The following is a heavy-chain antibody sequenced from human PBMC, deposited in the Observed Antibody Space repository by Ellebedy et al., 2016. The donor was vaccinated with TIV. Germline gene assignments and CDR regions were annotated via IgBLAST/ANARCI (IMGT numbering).Heavy chain of an antibody. D-gene: IGHD3-10*01. J-gene: IGHJ6*02. CDR1: GFTFSSYG. CDR3: AREGESGNYGMDV. CDR2: IWYDGSNK. V-gene: IGHV3-33*01. Sequence: GGSLRLXXAASGFTFSSYGMHWVRQAPGKGLEWVAVIWYDGSNKYYADSVKGRFTISRDNSKNTLYLQMNSLRAEDTAVYYCAREGESGNYGMDVWGQGTTVTVSS.